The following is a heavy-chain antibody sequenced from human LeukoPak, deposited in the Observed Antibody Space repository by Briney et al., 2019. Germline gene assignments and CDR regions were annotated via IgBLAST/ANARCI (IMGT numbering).Heavy chain of an antibody. D-gene: IGHD5-12*01. CDR1: GDSLSINSYY. J-gene: IGHJ5*02. CDR2: IYTSGST. Sequence: PSETLSLTCTVSGDSLSINSYYWSWIRQPAGKGLEWIGRIYTSGSTNYSPSLKSRVTISLDMSKNQFSLKLSSVTAADTAVYYCAGTTYSAYDNWFDPWGQGTLVTVSS. CDR3: AGTTYSAYDNWFDP. V-gene: IGHV4-61*02.